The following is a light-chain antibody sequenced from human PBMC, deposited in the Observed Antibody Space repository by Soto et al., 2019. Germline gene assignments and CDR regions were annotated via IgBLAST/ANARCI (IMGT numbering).Light chain of an antibody. V-gene: IGLV6-57*04. Sequence: NFMLTQPHSVSESPGKTVTISCTRSSSSIASSYVQWYQQRPGSAPTTVIYEDNQRPSGVPDRFSGSIDSSSNSATLTISGLKTEDEADYYCQSYDSSTVVFGGGTQLTVL. CDR1: SSSIASSY. CDR3: QSYDSSTVV. J-gene: IGLJ2*01. CDR2: EDN.